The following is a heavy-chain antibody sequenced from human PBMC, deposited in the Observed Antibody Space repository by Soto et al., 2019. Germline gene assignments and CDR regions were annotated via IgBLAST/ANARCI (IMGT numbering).Heavy chain of an antibody. D-gene: IGHD6-6*01. J-gene: IGHJ4*02. CDR3: AKVQGPSIAARPDY. Sequence: ESGGGVVQPGRSLRLSCAASGFTFSSYGMHWVRQAPGKGLEWVAVISYDGSNKYYADSVKGRFTISGDNSKNTLYLQMNSLRAEDTAVYYCAKVQGPSIAARPDYWGQGTLVTVSS. CDR2: ISYDGSNK. CDR1: GFTFSSYG. V-gene: IGHV3-30*18.